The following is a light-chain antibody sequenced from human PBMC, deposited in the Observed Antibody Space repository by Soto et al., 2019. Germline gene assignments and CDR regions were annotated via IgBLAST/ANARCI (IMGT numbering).Light chain of an antibody. CDR3: SSYTTSSTRV. CDR2: EVS. Sequence: SVLTQPASVSGSPGQSITISCTGTSSDVGGYKFVSWYQQHPGKAPKLMIYEVSNRPSGVSNRFSGSKSGNTASLTISGLQAEDEADYYCSSYTTSSTRVFGGGTQLTV. CDR1: SSDVGGYKF. J-gene: IGLJ3*02. V-gene: IGLV2-14*01.